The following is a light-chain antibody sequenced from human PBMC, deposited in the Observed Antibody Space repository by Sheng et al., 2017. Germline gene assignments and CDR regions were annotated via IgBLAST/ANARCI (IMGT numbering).Light chain of an antibody. CDR3: MQASQTPS. Sequence: DIVMTQSPLSLPVTPGEPASISCRSSQSLLHYNGYNYLDWYLQKPGQSPQLLIYFGSIRASGVPDRFSGSGSGTDFTLKISRVEAEDIGVYYCMQASQTPSFGQGTKLEIK. J-gene: IGKJ2*03. CDR2: FGS. CDR1: QSLLHYNGYNY. V-gene: IGKV2-28*01.